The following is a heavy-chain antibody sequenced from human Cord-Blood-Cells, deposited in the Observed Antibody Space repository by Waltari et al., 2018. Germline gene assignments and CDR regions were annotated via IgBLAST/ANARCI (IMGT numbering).Heavy chain of an antibody. D-gene: IGHD2-15*01. CDR3: TTSDIVVVVAATGAGAFDI. Sequence: EVQLVESGGGLVKPGGSLRLSCAASGFTFSNAWMSWVRQAPGKGREGVGRIKSKTDGGTTDYAAPVKGRFTISRDDSKNTLYLQMNSLKTEDTAVYYCTTSDIVVVVAATGAGAFDIWGQGTMVTVSS. CDR2: IKSKTDGGTT. CDR1: GFTFSNAW. V-gene: IGHV3-15*01. J-gene: IGHJ3*02.